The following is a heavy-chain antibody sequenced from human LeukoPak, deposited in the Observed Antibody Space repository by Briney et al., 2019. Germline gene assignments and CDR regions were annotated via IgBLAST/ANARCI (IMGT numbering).Heavy chain of an antibody. Sequence: PSETLSLTCTVSGGSISSHYWSWIRQPPGKGLEWIGRIYTSGSTNYNPSLKSRVTMSVDTSKNQFSLKLSSVTAADTAVYYCARGFDSSGYYQYWGQGTLVTVSS. CDR3: ARGFDSSGYYQY. V-gene: IGHV4-4*07. CDR1: GGSISSHY. J-gene: IGHJ4*02. CDR2: IYTSGST. D-gene: IGHD3-22*01.